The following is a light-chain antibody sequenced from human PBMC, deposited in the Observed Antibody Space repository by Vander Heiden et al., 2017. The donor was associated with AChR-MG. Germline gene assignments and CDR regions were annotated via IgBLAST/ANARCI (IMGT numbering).Light chain of an antibody. CDR2: SDD. CDR3: ETWDDSLNYAYV. J-gene: IGLJ1*01. V-gene: IGLV1-44*01. CDR1: SSNIGSNA. Sequence: QSVLTQPPSASGTPGQRVTISCSGSSSNIGSNAVNWYQKFPGTAPKLLIYSDDQRPSGVPDRFSGSKFGTSASLAISGLQSEDEAEYYCETWDDSLNYAYVFGPGTTVTVL.